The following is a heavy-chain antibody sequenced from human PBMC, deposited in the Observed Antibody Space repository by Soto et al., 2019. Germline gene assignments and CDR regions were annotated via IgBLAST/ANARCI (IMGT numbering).Heavy chain of an antibody. Sequence: ASVKVSCKASGYTFTSYAMHWVRQAPGQGLEWMGWINAGNGNTKYSQKFQGRVTITRDTSASTAYMELSSLRSEDTAVYYCARSIVVVTALDYWGQGTLITVSS. D-gene: IGHD2-21*02. V-gene: IGHV1-3*01. CDR2: INAGNGNT. CDR1: GYTFTSYA. J-gene: IGHJ4*02. CDR3: ARSIVVVTALDY.